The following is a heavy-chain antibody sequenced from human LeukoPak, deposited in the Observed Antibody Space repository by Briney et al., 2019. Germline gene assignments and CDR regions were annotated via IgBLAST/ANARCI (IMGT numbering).Heavy chain of an antibody. J-gene: IGHJ4*02. D-gene: IGHD3-10*01. V-gene: IGHV4-34*01. CDR1: GGSFSGYY. Sequence: PSETLSLTCAVYGGSFSGYYWSWIRQPPGKGLEWIGEINHSGSTNYNPSLKSRVTISVDTSKNQFSLKLSSVTAADTAVYYCAREVVRGVISLDYWGQGTLVTVSS. CDR3: AREVVRGVISLDY. CDR2: INHSGST.